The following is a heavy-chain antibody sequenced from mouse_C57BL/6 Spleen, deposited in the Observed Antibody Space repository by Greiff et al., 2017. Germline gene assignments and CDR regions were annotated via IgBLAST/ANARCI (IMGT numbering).Heavy chain of an antibody. CDR2: IYPRSGNT. CDR1: GYTFTSYG. D-gene: IGHD2-5*01. CDR3: ARSYSNYPYYFDY. Sequence: VKLVESGAEPARPGASVKLSCKASGYTFTSYGISWVKQRAGQGLEWIGEIYPRSGNTYYNEKFKGKATLTADKSSSTAYMELRSLTSEDSAVYFCARSYSNYPYYFDYWGQGTTLTVSS. J-gene: IGHJ2*01. V-gene: IGHV1-81*01.